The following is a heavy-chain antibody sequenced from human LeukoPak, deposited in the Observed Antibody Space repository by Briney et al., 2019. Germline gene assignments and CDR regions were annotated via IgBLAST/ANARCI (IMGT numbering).Heavy chain of an antibody. CDR3: AREDDYYGSGTLPGYYYYYYMDV. D-gene: IGHD3-10*01. CDR2: INPNSGGT. J-gene: IGHJ6*03. V-gene: IGHV1-2*02. Sequence: ASVKVSCKASGYTFTGYYMNWVRQAPGQGLEWMGWINPNSGGTNYAQKFQGRVTMTRDTSISTAYMELSRLRSDDTAVYYCAREDDYYGSGTLPGYYYYYYMDVWGKGTTVTVSS. CDR1: GYTFTGYY.